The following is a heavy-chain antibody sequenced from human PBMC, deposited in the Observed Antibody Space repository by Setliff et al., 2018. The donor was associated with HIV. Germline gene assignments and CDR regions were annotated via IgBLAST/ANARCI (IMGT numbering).Heavy chain of an antibody. J-gene: IGHJ5*02. Sequence: GASVKVSCKASGYTFTNYGITWLRQAPGQGPEWMGWISTYSGSTKYAENLQGRVTMTTDTSTSTAYMELRSLRSDDTAVYYCARDPTTALHPPLNWFDPWGQGTLVTV. D-gene: IGHD4-17*01. CDR2: ISTYSGST. V-gene: IGHV1-18*01. CDR1: GYTFTNYG. CDR3: ARDPTTALHPPLNWFDP.